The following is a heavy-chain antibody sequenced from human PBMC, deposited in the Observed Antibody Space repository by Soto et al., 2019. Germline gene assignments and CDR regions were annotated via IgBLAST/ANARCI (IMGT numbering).Heavy chain of an antibody. V-gene: IGHV4-39*01. CDR2: IYYSGST. CDR3: ARPEGDGYGERYPVWYFDY. J-gene: IGHJ4*02. D-gene: IGHD4-17*01. Sequence: PSETLSLTCTVSGGSISSSSYYWGWIRQPPGKGLEWIGSIYYSGSTYYNPSLKSRVTISVDTSKNQFSLKLSSVTAADTAVYYCARPEGDGYGERYPVWYFDYWGQGTLVTVSS. CDR1: GGSISSSSYY.